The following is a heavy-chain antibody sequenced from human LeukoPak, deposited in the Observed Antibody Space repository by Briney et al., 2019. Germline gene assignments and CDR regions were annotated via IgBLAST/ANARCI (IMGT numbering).Heavy chain of an antibody. CDR2: IYPGDSDT. CDR1: GYSFTSYW. D-gene: IGHD5-12*01. CDR3: ARRAYSSHVGNQYYGMDV. J-gene: IGHJ6*02. Sequence: GESLKISCKGSGYSFTSYWIAWVRQMPGKGLEWMGIIYPGDSDTRYSPSFQGQVIISADKSISTAYLQWSSLKASDTAMYYCARRAYSSHVGNQYYGMDVWGQGTTVTVSS. V-gene: IGHV5-51*01.